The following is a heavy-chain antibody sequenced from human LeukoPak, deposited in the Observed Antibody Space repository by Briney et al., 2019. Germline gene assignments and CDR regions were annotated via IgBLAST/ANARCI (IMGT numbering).Heavy chain of an antibody. CDR3: GRSREGLYSGSSLDY. CDR2: ISGDNGNT. CDR1: GYTFSDYG. Sequence: ASVKVSCKASGYTFSDYGISWVRQAPGQGLEWMGWISGDNGNTNYAQKLQGRVTVTTDTSTSTAYMELRSLKSDDTAVYYCGRSREGLYSGSSLDYWGQGTLVTVSS. D-gene: IGHD1-26*01. J-gene: IGHJ4*02. V-gene: IGHV1-18*01.